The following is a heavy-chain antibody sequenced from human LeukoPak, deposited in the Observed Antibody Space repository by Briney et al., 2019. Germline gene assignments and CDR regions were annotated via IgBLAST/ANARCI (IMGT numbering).Heavy chain of an antibody. D-gene: IGHD1-14*01. CDR3: ARPCQGGSKPRADY. J-gene: IGHJ4*02. V-gene: IGHV5-51*01. Sequence: GESLKISCKGSGYSITNYWIGWVRRMPGKGLEWMGIIYPADSDIRYSPSFQGQVTISADKSISTAYLQWSSLKASDTAMYYCARPCQGGSKPRADYWGQGTLVTVSS. CDR1: GYSITNYW. CDR2: IYPADSDI.